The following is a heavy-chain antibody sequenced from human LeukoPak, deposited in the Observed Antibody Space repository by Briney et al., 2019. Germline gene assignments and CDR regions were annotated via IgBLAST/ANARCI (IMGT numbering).Heavy chain of an antibody. D-gene: IGHD3-22*01. CDR1: GSTFSSNY. Sequence: GGSLRLSCAASGSTFSSNYMSWVRQAPGKGLEWVSVIYSGGSTYYADSVKGRFTISRDNSKNTLYLQMNSLRAEDTAVYYCARERNYYDSSGPPDYWGQGTLVTVSS. V-gene: IGHV3-66*02. J-gene: IGHJ4*02. CDR2: IYSGGST. CDR3: ARERNYYDSSGPPDY.